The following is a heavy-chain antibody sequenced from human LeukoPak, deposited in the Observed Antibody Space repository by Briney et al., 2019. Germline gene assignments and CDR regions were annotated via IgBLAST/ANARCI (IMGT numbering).Heavy chain of an antibody. CDR3: ARECDTLTGYYNVACFDY. V-gene: IGHV4-34*01. CDR2: INHSGST. CDR1: GGSFSGYY. J-gene: IGHJ4*02. Sequence: PSETLSLTCAVYGGSFSGYYWSWIRQPPGKGLEWIGEINHSGSTNYNPSLKSRVTISVDTSKNQFSLKLSSVTAADTAVYYCARECDTLTGYYNVACFDYWGQGTLVTVSS. D-gene: IGHD3-9*01.